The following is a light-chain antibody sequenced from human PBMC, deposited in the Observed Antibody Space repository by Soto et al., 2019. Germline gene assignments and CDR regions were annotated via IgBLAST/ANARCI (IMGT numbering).Light chain of an antibody. J-gene: IGKJ4*01. CDR2: GAS. Sequence: EIVMTQSPATLSVSPGERATLSCRASQNVNSNLAWYQQKPGQAPRILIYGASTRATAIPARFSGSGSGTEFTLTISSLQSEDFAVYYCQQYNDWPRTFGGGTKVEIK. V-gene: IGKV3-15*01. CDR1: QNVNSN. CDR3: QQYNDWPRT.